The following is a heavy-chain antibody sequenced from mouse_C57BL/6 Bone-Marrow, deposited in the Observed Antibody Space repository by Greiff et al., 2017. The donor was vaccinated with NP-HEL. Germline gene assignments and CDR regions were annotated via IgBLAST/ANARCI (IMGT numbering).Heavy chain of an antibody. V-gene: IGHV1-64*01. J-gene: IGHJ2*01. CDR2: IHPNSGST. CDR1: GYTFTSYW. CDR3: ARSRLRRYYFDY. Sequence: QVQLQQPGAELVKPGASVKLSCKASGYTFTSYWMHWVKQRPGQGLEWIGMIHPNSGSTNYNEKFKSKATLTVDKSSSTAYMQLSSLTSEDSAVYYCARSRLRRYYFDYWGKGTTLTVSS. D-gene: IGHD2-4*01.